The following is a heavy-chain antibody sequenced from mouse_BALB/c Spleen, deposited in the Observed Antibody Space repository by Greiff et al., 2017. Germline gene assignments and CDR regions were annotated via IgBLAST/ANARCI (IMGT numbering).Heavy chain of an antibody. D-gene: IGHD2-3*01. CDR1: GFTFSSYA. V-gene: IGHV5-6-5*01. CDR3: AREDGYYENYAMDY. J-gene: IGHJ4*01. Sequence: DVKLVESGGGLVKPGGSLKLSCAASGFTFSSYAMSWVRQTPEKRLEWVASISSGGSTYYPDSVKGRFTISRDNARNILYLQMSSLRSEDTAMYYCAREDGYYENYAMDYWGQGTSVTVSS. CDR2: ISSGGST.